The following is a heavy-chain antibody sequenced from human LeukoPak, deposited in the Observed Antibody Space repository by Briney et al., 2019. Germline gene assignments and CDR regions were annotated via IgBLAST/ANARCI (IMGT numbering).Heavy chain of an antibody. CDR3: VRGPHTIMVTE. V-gene: IGHV3-30*03. Sequence: PGRSLRLSCAASGFTFSSYGMHWVRQAPGKGLEWVAVISYDGSNKYYADSVKGRFTISRDNAKNSLYLQMNSLRVEDTAVYYCVRGPHTIMVTEWGQGTLVTVSS. D-gene: IGHD5-18*01. CDR1: GFTFSSYG. J-gene: IGHJ4*02. CDR2: ISYDGSNK.